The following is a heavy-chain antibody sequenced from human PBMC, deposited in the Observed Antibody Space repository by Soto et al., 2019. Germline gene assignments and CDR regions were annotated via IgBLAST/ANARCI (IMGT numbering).Heavy chain of an antibody. D-gene: IGHD6-13*01. CDR1: GGSVSSGSYY. CDR3: ARFTSSWGLVSYIDY. J-gene: IGHJ4*02. CDR2: IYYSGST. Sequence: QVQLQESGPGLVKPSETLSLTCTVSGGSVSSGSYYWSWIRQPPGKGLECVGYIYYSGSTNYNPSLKSRVTISVDTSKNQFSLKLSSVTAADTAVYYCARFTSSWGLVSYIDYWGQGTLVTVSS. V-gene: IGHV4-61*01.